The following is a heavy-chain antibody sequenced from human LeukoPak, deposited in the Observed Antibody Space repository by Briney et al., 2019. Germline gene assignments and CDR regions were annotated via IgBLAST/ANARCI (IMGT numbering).Heavy chain of an antibody. CDR2: ISDDGSNK. CDR3: ARDTHYGSPNYFDY. Sequence: PGRSLRLSRAASGFTFSSYAMHWVRQAPGKGLEWVTLISDDGSNKYYADSVKGRFTISRDNSKNTLYLQMNSLRPEDTAVYYCARDTHYGSPNYFDYWGQGTLVTVSS. D-gene: IGHD4-17*01. CDR1: GFTFSSYA. J-gene: IGHJ4*02. V-gene: IGHV3-30-3*01.